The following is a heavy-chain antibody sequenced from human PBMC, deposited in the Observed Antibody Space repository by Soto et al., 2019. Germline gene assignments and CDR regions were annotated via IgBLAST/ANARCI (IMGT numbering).Heavy chain of an antibody. J-gene: IGHJ6*03. CDR1: GFTFSDYY. V-gene: IGHV3-11*01. CDR3: ARGNWSGYLKGYYYYYMDV. D-gene: IGHD3-3*01. Sequence: GGSLRLSCAASGFTFSDYYMSWIRQAPGKGLEWVSYISSSGSTIYYADSVKGRFTISRDNAKNSLYLQMNSLRAEDTAVYYCARGNWSGYLKGYYYYYMDVWGKGTTVTVSS. CDR2: ISSSGSTI.